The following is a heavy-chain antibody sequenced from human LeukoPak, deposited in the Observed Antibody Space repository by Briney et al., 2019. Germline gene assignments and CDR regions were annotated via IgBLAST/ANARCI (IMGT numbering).Heavy chain of an antibody. D-gene: IGHD2-21*02. V-gene: IGHV4-4*07. CDR2: IYTSGSA. J-gene: IGHJ4*02. CDR1: GGSISSNY. CDR3: ARGGYCGGDCYFYY. Sequence: SETLSLTCTVFGGSISSNYWSWIRQPAGKGLEWIGRIYTSGSASYNPSLKSRVTMSLDTSKNQFSLKLSSVTAADTAVYYCARGGYCGGDCYFYYWGQGTLVTVSS.